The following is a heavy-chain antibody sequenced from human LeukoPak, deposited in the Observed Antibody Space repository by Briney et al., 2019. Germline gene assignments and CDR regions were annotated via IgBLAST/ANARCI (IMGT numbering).Heavy chain of an antibody. CDR3: ARVLKYSGSYYCDY. Sequence: SETLSLTCTVSGGSISSTTHYWGWIRQPPGMGLEWIGNSYYGGSYYYNPSLKSRVTMSVDTSKNQFSLRMTSVTAADTAVYYCARVLKYSGSYYCDYWGQGTLVTVSS. J-gene: IGHJ4*02. V-gene: IGHV4-39*01. D-gene: IGHD1-26*01. CDR1: GGSISSTTHY. CDR2: SYYGGSY.